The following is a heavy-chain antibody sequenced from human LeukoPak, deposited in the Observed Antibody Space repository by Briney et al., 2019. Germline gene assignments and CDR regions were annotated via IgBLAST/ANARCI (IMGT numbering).Heavy chain of an antibody. Sequence: SQTLSLTRTVSGGSISSGSYYWSWIRQPAGKGLEWIGRIYTSGSTNYNPSLKSRVTISVDTSKNQFSLKLSSVTAADTAVYYCARDADTAMATSIYGMDVWGQGTTVTVSS. CDR3: ARDADTAMATSIYGMDV. D-gene: IGHD5-18*01. CDR2: IYTSGST. CDR1: GGSISSGSYY. V-gene: IGHV4-61*02. J-gene: IGHJ6*02.